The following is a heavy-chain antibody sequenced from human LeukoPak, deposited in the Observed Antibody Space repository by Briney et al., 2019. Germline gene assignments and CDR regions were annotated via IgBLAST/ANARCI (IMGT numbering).Heavy chain of an antibody. CDR1: EYTFTVYY. CDR3: ARVVGAPRYYFDY. J-gene: IGHJ4*02. V-gene: IGHV1-2*02. CDR2: INPNSGGT. Sequence: ASVKLSCKASEYTFTVYYIHWVRQGPGQGLEWMGWINPNSGGTNYAQKFQGRVTMTRDTSISTAYMELSRLRSDDTAVYYCARVVGAPRYYFDYWGQGTLVTVSS. D-gene: IGHD1-26*01.